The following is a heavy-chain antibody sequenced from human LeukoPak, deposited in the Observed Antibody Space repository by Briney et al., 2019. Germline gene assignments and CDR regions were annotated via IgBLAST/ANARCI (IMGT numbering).Heavy chain of an antibody. CDR3: ARDHSSSWFESNWFDP. CDR2: IIPIFGTA. CDR1: GYTFTSYY. Sequence: SVKVSCKASGYTFTSYYVHWVRQAPGQGLEWMGGIIPIFGTANYAQKFQGRVTITADESTSTAYMELSSLRSEDTAVYYCARDHSSSWFESNWFDPWGQGTLVTVSS. D-gene: IGHD6-13*01. J-gene: IGHJ5*02. V-gene: IGHV1-69*13.